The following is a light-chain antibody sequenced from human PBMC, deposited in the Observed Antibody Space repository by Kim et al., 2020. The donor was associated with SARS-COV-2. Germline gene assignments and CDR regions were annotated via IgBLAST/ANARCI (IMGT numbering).Light chain of an antibody. Sequence: AAVGERVTITCRASQNIGNDLGWYKQNPGSAPKRLIYGASNLQRGVPSRFSGSGSETGFTVTINTLEPEDFATYFWLQRRTYPITFGQRTRLEIK. J-gene: IGKJ5*01. CDR2: GAS. V-gene: IGKV1-17*01. CDR3: LQRRTYPIT. CDR1: QNIGND.